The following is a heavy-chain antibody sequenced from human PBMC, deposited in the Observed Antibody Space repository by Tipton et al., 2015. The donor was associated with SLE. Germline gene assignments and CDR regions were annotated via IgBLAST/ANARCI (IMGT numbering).Heavy chain of an antibody. CDR1: GYSISSGYY. J-gene: IGHJ4*02. CDR2: IYHSGST. CDR3: ARDVPGDY. V-gene: IGHV4-38-2*02. Sequence: TLSLTCAVSGYSISSGYYWGWIRQPPGKGLEWIGSIYHSGSTYYNPSLKSRVTISVDTSKNQFSLKLSSVIAADTAVYYCARDVPGDYWGQGTLVTVSS.